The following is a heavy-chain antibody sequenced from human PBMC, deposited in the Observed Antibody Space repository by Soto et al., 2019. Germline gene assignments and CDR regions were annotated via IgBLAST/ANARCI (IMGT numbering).Heavy chain of an antibody. CDR1: GYTFTSSG. CDR2: ISAYNGNT. Sequence: QVQLVQSGAEVKKPGASVKVSCKASGYTFTSSGISWVRQAPGQGLEGMGWISAYNGNTNYAQKLQGRVTMTTDTSTSPAYMEMRSLRSDDTAVYYCARDSGGFLEWLPTVRYYYYGMDVWGQGTTVTVSS. V-gene: IGHV1-18*01. D-gene: IGHD3-3*01. J-gene: IGHJ6*02. CDR3: ARDSGGFLEWLPTVRYYYYGMDV.